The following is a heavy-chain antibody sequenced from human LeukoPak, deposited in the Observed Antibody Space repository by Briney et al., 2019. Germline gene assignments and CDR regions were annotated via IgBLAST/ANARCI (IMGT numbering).Heavy chain of an antibody. J-gene: IGHJ4*02. CDR3: ARVPPGFSDWYDTYFDY. Sequence: SETLSLTCAVSGGSISSGGYSWSWIRQPPGKGLEWIGYIYYSGSTYYNPSLKSRVTISVDTSKNQFSLNLSSVTAADTATYYCARVPPGFSDWYDTYFDYWGQGTLVTVSS. D-gene: IGHD6-19*01. V-gene: IGHV4-30-4*07. CDR1: GGSISSGGYS. CDR2: IYYSGST.